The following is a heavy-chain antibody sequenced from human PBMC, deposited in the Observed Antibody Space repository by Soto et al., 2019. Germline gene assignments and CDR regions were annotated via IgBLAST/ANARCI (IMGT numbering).Heavy chain of an antibody. CDR3: AKRSYGSGSRTDAFDS. CDR1: GFTFSSHA. D-gene: IGHD3-10*01. J-gene: IGHJ3*02. Sequence: GGSLRLSCAASGFTFSSHAMTWVRQAPGKGLEWVSTVTASGDRTFYADSVKGRFTISRDNSKNTLYLQMNSLRAEDTAVYYCAKRSYGSGSRTDAFDSWGQGTMVTVSS. V-gene: IGHV3-23*01. CDR2: VTASGDRT.